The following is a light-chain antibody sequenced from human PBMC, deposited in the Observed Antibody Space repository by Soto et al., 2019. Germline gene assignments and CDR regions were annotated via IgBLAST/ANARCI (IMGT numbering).Light chain of an antibody. CDR2: ENN. CDR1: SSNIGNNY. CDR3: GTWDIRLNINWV. Sequence: QSVLTQPPSVSAAPGQKVTISCSGSSSNIGNNYVSWYQHLPGTAPRLLIFENNKRPSGIPDRCSGSKSGTTATLAITGLQTGDEPDYYCGTWDIRLNINWVFGGGTKLTVL. V-gene: IGLV1-51*02. J-gene: IGLJ3*02.